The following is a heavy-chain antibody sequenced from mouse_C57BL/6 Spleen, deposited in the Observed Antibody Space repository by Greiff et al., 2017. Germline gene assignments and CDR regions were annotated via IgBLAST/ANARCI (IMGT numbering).Heavy chain of an antibody. CDR3: AGEGKDWDWFAY. V-gene: IGHV14-3*01. Sequence: EVQLQQPGAELVRPGASVKLSCTASGFNIKNTYMHWVKQRPEQGLEWIGRIDPANGNTKYAPKFQGKATITADTSSNPDYLQLSSLTSEDTAIYCCAGEGKDWDWFAYWGQGTLVTVSA. J-gene: IGHJ3*01. CDR2: IDPANGNT. CDR1: GFNIKNTY. D-gene: IGHD4-1*01.